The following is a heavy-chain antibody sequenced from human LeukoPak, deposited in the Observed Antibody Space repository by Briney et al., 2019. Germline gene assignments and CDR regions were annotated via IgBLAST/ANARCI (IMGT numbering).Heavy chain of an antibody. CDR2: INWNGGST. V-gene: IGHV3-20*04. D-gene: IGHD3-9*01. CDR3: ARDRSPDILPYYFDY. CDR1: GFTFDDYG. Sequence: GGSLRLSCAASGFTFDDYGMSWVRQAPGKGLEWVSGINWNGGSTGYADSVKGRFTISRDNAKNSLYLQMNSLRAEDTALYYCARDRSPDILPYYFDYWGQGTLVTVSS. J-gene: IGHJ4*02.